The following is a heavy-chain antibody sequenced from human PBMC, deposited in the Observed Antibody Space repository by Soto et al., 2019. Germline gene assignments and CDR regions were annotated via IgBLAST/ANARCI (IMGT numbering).Heavy chain of an antibody. CDR3: VRGHTLLTE. D-gene: IGHD3-9*01. J-gene: IGHJ4*02. CDR1: GFTFSDSY. V-gene: IGHV3-11*01. Sequence: QVQLVESGGGLVQPGGSLRLSCAASGFTFSDSYMTWIRLAPGKGREWVSFISNSGGITSCADSVQGRFTISRDNGKNSLYLQLNSLRTEDTAVYYCVRGHTLLTEWGQGTLVTVSS. CDR2: ISNSGGIT.